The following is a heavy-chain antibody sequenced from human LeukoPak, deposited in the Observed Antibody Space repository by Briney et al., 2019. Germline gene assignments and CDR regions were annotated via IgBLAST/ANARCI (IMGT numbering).Heavy chain of an antibody. CDR2: ISGSGGST. V-gene: IGHV3-23*01. J-gene: IGHJ4*02. CDR1: GFTFSSYA. Sequence: SGGSLRLSCAASGFTFSSYAMSWVRQAPGKGLEWVSAISGSGGSTYYADSVKGRFTISRDNSKNTLYLQMNSLRAEDTAVYYCARRRIAAAGFDYWGQGTLVTVSS. CDR3: ARRRIAAAGFDY. D-gene: IGHD6-13*01.